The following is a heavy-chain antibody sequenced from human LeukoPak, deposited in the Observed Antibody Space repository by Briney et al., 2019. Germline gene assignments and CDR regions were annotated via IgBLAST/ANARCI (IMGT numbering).Heavy chain of an antibody. J-gene: IGHJ4*02. CDR3: ARSSYYDSSGYQFDY. D-gene: IGHD3-22*01. Sequence: GASVKVSCKASGYTFTSYGISWVRQAPGQGLEWMGWISAYNGNTNYAQKLQGRVTMTTDTSTSTAYMELRSLRSDDTAVYYCARSSYYDSSGYQFDYWGQGTLVTVSS. V-gene: IGHV1-18*01. CDR2: ISAYNGNT. CDR1: GYTFTSYG.